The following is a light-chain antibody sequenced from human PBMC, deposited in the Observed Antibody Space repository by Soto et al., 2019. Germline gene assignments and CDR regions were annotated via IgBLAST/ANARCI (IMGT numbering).Light chain of an antibody. J-gene: IGKJ3*01. V-gene: IGKV4-1*01. CDR3: QQYYSFPFT. Sequence: DIVMTQSPDSLAVSLGERATINCKSSQSVFSNPYNKNYLAWYQQKSGQPPKPLFFWASTPESGVPGRFSASGSGTDFTLTIISLQAEDVADYYCQQYYSFPFTFGPLIKVDI. CDR2: WAS. CDR1: QSVFSNPYNKNY.